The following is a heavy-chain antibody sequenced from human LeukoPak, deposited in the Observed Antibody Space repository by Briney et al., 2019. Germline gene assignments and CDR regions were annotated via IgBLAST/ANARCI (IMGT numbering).Heavy chain of an antibody. Sequence: SGGSLRLSCAASIFSFSDNHMDWVRQAPGKGLEWVGRVRTKARSYTTEYAASVKGRFTISRDDSMNSLYLQMRSRKTEGTAVYYCAVIVGARSFDFWGQGTLVTVSS. D-gene: IGHD1-26*01. CDR2: VRTKARSYTT. J-gene: IGHJ4*02. V-gene: IGHV3-72*01. CDR1: IFSFSDNH. CDR3: AVIVGARSFDF.